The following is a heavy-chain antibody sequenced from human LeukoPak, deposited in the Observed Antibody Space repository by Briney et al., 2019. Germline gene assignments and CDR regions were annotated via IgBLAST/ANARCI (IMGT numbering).Heavy chain of an antibody. CDR3: AGGGGDTAMFSYYYYYMDV. J-gene: IGHJ6*03. CDR1: GYTFTGYY. V-gene: IGHV1-2*02. Sequence: ASVKVSCKASGYTFTGYYMHWVRQAPGQGLEWMGWINPNSGGTNYAQKFQGRVTMTRDTSISTAYMELSRLRSDDTAVYYCAGGGGDTAMFSYYYYYMDVWGKGTTVTISS. D-gene: IGHD5-18*01. CDR2: INPNSGGT.